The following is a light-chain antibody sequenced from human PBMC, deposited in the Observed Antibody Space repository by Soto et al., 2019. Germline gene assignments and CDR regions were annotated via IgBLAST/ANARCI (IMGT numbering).Light chain of an antibody. J-gene: IGLJ2*01. CDR2: GVI. CDR1: SSDIGAGYNY. V-gene: IGLV2-14*01. Sequence: QSALTQPASVSGSPGQSLTISCTATSSDIGAGYNYISWYQHHPGKAPKLIIYGVINRPSGVSHRFSATKSGNTASLTISGLQAEDEADYYCSSYTTSTTLIFGGGTKVTVL. CDR3: SSYTTSTTLI.